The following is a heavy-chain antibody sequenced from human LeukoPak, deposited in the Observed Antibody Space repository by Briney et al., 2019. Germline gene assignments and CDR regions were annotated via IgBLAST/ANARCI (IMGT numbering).Heavy chain of an antibody. Sequence: ASVKVSCKVSGYTLTELSMHWVRQAPGKGLEWMGGFDPEDGETIYAQKFQGRVTMTEDTSTDTAYMELSSLRSEDTAVYYCATEYYYGSGIYYNRGWFDPWGQGTLVTVSS. CDR2: FDPEDGET. J-gene: IGHJ5*02. CDR3: ATEYYYGSGIYYNRGWFDP. V-gene: IGHV1-24*01. CDR1: GYTLTELS. D-gene: IGHD3-10*01.